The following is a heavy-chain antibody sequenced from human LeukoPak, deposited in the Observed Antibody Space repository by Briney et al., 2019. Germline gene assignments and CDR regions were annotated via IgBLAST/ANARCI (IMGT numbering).Heavy chain of an antibody. D-gene: IGHD3-22*01. Sequence: PGGSLRLSCAASGFTFGSYGMHWVRQAPGKGLEWVAVIWYDGSNKYYADSVKGRFTISRDNSKNTLYLQMNSLRAEDTAVYYCAKAAYYDSSGYYRYWGQGTLVTVSS. CDR1: GFTFGSYG. CDR3: AKAAYYDSSGYYRY. V-gene: IGHV3-33*06. CDR2: IWYDGSNK. J-gene: IGHJ4*02.